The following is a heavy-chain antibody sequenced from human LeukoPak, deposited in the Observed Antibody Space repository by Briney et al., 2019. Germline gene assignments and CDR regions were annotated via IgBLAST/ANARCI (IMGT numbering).Heavy chain of an antibody. CDR2: ISWNSDSI. CDR3: AKDTSEYSSSWFFDY. J-gene: IGHJ4*02. D-gene: IGHD6-13*01. Sequence: PGGSLRLSCAASGFTFEDYVMHWVRQAPGKGLEWVSGISWNSDSIGYADSVKGRFTISRDNAKNSLYLQMNSLRAEDTALYYCAKDTSEYSSSWFFDYWGQGTLVTVSS. V-gene: IGHV3-9*01. CDR1: GFTFEDYV.